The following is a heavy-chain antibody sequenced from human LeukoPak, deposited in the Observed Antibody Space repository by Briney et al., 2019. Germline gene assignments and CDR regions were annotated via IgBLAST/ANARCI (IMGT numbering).Heavy chain of an antibody. CDR1: GGSISSYY. CDR3: ARMERGWYPYYFDY. J-gene: IGHJ4*02. D-gene: IGHD6-19*01. V-gene: IGHV4-4*07. Sequence: TSSETLSLACTVYGGSISSYYWSWIRQPAGKGLEWIGRIYTSGSTNYNPSLKSRVTMSVDTSKNQFSLKLSSVTAADTAVYYCARMERGWYPYYFDYWGQGTLVTVSS. CDR2: IYTSGST.